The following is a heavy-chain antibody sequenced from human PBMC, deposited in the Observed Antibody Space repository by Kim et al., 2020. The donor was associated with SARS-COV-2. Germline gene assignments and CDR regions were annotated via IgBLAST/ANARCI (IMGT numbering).Heavy chain of an antibody. J-gene: IGHJ6*02. CDR3: ARDSGSYYGMDV. Sequence: YYNPSLKSRVTMSVDRSKNQFSLKLSSVTAADTAVYYCARDSGSYYGMDVWGQGTTVTVSS. D-gene: IGHD1-26*01. V-gene: IGHV4-30-2*01.